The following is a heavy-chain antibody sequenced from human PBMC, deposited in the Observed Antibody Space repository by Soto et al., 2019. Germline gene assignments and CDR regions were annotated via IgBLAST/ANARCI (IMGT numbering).Heavy chain of an antibody. V-gene: IGHV1-18*01. CDR1: GYTFTSYC. D-gene: IGHD3-22*01. CDR2: ISAYNGNT. Sequence: ASVKVSCKASGYTFTSYCISWVRQAPGQGLEWMGWISAYNGNTNYAQKLQGRVTMTTDTSTSTAYMELRSLRSDDTAVYYCAGTYYYDSSGYYDKRFDWFDPWGQGIPVTSPQ. J-gene: IGHJ5*02. CDR3: AGTYYYDSSGYYDKRFDWFDP.